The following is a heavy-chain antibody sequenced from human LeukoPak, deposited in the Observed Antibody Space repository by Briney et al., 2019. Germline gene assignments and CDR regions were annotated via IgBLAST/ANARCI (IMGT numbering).Heavy chain of an antibody. D-gene: IGHD3-10*01. CDR2: IYYSGST. CDR3: ARDFRGNYGMDV. CDR1: GGSISSYY. Sequence: SETLSLTCTVSGGSISSYYWSWIRQPPGKGLEWIGYIYYSGSTNYNPSLKSRVTISVDTSKNKFSLKLSSVTAADTAVYYCARDFRGNYGMDVWGQGTTVTVSS. J-gene: IGHJ6*02. V-gene: IGHV4-59*01.